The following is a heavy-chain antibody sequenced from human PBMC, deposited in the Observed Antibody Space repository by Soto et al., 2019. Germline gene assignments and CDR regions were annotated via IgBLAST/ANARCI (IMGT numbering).Heavy chain of an antibody. J-gene: IGHJ4*02. D-gene: IGHD1-1*01. Sequence: SEEGSCKASGGTFSSYAISWVRQAPGQGLEWMGGIIPIFGTANYAQKFQGRVTIIADESTSTAYMELSSLRSEATAVYYCARWYTNRGPSATVGGSMFDYWGKGTPVTVSS. CDR2: IIPIFGTA. CDR1: GGTFSSYA. CDR3: ARWYTNRGPSATVGGSMFDY. V-gene: IGHV1-69*13.